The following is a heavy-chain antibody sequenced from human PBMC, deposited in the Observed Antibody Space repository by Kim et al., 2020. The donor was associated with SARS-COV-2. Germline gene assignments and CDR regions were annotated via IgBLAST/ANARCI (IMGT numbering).Heavy chain of an antibody. V-gene: IGHV3-7*01. CDR2: IKHDGTEK. CDR1: GFTFSDNW. Sequence: GGSLRLFCAASGFTFSDNWMTWIRQAPGKGLEWVANIKHDGTEKYYVNSVKGRFTVSRDNARKSVYLQMNSLRAEDTAVYYCARGRGLDSWGQGTLVTVSS. J-gene: IGHJ4*02. CDR3: ARGRGLDS.